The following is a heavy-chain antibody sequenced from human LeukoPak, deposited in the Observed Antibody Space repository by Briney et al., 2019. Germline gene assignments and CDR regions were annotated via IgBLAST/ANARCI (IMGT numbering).Heavy chain of an antibody. CDR2: ISYDGNRK. J-gene: IGHJ4*02. D-gene: IGHD3-10*01. CDR3: ASSYGSGSYYLGY. Sequence: GGSLRLSCAASGFTFSSYAMSWVRQAPGKGLEWVSVISYDGNRKYYIDSVKGRFTISRNNAANTLDLQMRSLTTEDTAVYYCASSYGSGSYYLGYWGQGTLVTVSS. CDR1: GFTFSSYA. V-gene: IGHV3-30*04.